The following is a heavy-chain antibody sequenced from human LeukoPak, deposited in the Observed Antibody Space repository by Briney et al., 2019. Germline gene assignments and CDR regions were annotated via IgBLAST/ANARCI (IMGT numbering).Heavy chain of an antibody. CDR1: GFTFSSYE. D-gene: IGHD3-10*01. CDR2: ISSSGSTI. CDR3: ARGNTYYYGSGSSYYFDY. V-gene: IGHV3-48*03. Sequence: GGSLRLSCAASGFTFSSYEMNWVRQAPGKGLEWVSYISSSGSTIYYADSAKGRFTISRDNAKNSLYLQMNSLRGEDTAVYYCARGNTYYYGSGSSYYFDYWGQGTLVTVSS. J-gene: IGHJ4*02.